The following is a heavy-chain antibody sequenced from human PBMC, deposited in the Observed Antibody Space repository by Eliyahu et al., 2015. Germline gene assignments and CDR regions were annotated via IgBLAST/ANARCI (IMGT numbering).Heavy chain of an antibody. Sequence: EVQLVESXGGLVKPGGSXXLSCAASGFTFSSYSMNWVRQAPGKGLEWVSSISSSSSYIYYADSVKGRFTISRDNAKNSLYLQMNSLRAEDTAVYYCARYNNHYAFDIWGQGTMVTVSS. J-gene: IGHJ3*02. CDR1: GFTFSSYS. V-gene: IGHV3-21*01. D-gene: IGHD3-10*01. CDR3: ARYNNHYAFDI. CDR2: ISSSSSYI.